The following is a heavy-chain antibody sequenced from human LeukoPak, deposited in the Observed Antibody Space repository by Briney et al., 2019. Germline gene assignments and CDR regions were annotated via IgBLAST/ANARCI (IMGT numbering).Heavy chain of an antibody. CDR2: IKQDGSEN. CDR3: ARDSRGALDY. J-gene: IGHJ4*02. Sequence: GGSLRLSCAASGXTFSSYWMAWVRQAPGKGLEWVANIKQDGSENYYVDSVKGRFTISRDNAKNSLYLQMNSLRAEDTAVYYCARDSRGALDYWGQGTLVTVSS. V-gene: IGHV3-7*05. CDR1: GXTFSSYW.